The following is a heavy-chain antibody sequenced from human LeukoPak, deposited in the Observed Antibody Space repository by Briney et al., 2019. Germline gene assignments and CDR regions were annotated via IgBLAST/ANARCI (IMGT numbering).Heavy chain of an antibody. D-gene: IGHD6-13*01. V-gene: IGHV5-51*01. CDR1: GYSFTSYW. CDR3: ARLSDGIAAAGSDY. J-gene: IGHJ4*02. CDR2: IYPGDSDT. Sequence: GESLKISCKGSGYSFTSYWTGWVRQVPGKGLEWMGIIYPGDSDTRYSPSFQGQVTISADKSINTAYLQWSSRKASDTAMYYCARLSDGIAAAGSDYWGQGTLVTVSS.